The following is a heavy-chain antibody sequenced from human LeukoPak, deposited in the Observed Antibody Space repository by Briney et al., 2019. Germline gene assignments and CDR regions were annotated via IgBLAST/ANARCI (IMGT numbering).Heavy chain of an antibody. CDR1: GGSISGYY. D-gene: IGHD3-3*01. Sequence: NPSETLSLTCTVSGGSISGYYWNWIRQSPEKGLEWIGYIYYSWTTNYNPSLKSRLTISLDTSNNQFSLKLGSVTAADTAVYYCARAHLSETDFDYWGQGALVTVTS. CDR2: IYYSWTT. V-gene: IGHV4-59*01. J-gene: IGHJ4*02. CDR3: ARAHLSETDFDY.